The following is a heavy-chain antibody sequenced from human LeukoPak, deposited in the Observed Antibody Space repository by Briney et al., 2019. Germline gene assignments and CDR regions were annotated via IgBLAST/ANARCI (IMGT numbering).Heavy chain of an antibody. Sequence: GGSLKISCKGSGYIFTSYWIGWVRQMPGKGLEGRGIIYPGDCDTRYSPSFQGQVTISADKSISTAYLQWSSLKASDTAMYYCARYLSPYWYFDLWGRGTLVTVSS. V-gene: IGHV5-51*01. J-gene: IGHJ2*01. D-gene: IGHD3-9*01. CDR2: IYPGDCDT. CDR1: GYIFTSYW. CDR3: ARYLSPYWYFDL.